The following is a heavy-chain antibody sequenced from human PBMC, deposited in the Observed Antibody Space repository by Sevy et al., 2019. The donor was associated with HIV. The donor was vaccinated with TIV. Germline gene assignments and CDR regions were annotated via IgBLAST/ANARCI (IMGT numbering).Heavy chain of an antibody. D-gene: IGHD1-1*01. CDR3: TRWKGLQSIFDY. Sequence: GGSLRLSCTTSGFTFGDYAVNWVRQAPGKGLEWVAFLKSKADGGTVDHAASVKGRFPISRDDSKSIAYLQMNDLTTEDTGVYYCTRWKGLQSIFDYWGQGALVTVSS. V-gene: IGHV3-49*04. CDR1: GFTFGDYA. CDR2: LKSKADGGTV. J-gene: IGHJ4*02.